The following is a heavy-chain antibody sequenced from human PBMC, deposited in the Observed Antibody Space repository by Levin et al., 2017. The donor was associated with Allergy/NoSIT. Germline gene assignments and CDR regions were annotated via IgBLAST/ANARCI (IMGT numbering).Heavy chain of an antibody. J-gene: IGHJ4*02. CDR3: ARTNYDSRRYFQYYFDY. D-gene: IGHD3-22*01. CDR2: IDWDGDT. Sequence: SGPTLVKPTQTLTLTCTFSGFSLSPSGMCVSWIRPSPGKALEWLAIIDWDGDTYYSTSLRTRLTISKDTANNQVVLTMANMDPVDTATYYCARTNYDSRRYFQYYFDYGGQGTLVTVSS. CDR1: GFSLSPSGMC. V-gene: IGHV2-70*01.